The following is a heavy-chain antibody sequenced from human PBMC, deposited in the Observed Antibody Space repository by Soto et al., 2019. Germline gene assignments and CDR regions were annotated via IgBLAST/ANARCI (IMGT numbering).Heavy chain of an antibody. J-gene: IGHJ3*02. D-gene: IGHD4-17*01. Sequence: EVQLLESGGGLVQPGGSLRLSCAASGFTFSSYAMSWVRQAPGKGLEWVSAISGSGGSTYYADSVKGRFTISRDNSKNTLYLQMNSLRAEDRAVYYCAKGDDYGDKRGGAFDIWGKGKMVTVSS. CDR3: AKGDDYGDKRGGAFDI. V-gene: IGHV3-23*01. CDR1: GFTFSSYA. CDR2: ISGSGGST.